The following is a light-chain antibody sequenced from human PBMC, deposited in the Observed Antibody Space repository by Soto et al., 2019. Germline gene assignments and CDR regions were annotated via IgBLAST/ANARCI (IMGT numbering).Light chain of an antibody. CDR2: DAF. V-gene: IGKV3-11*01. CDR3: QQRSSWPSLT. Sequence: EIVLTQSPATLSLSPGERATISCRASQSVSTYLAWYQQRPGQAPRLLIYDAFTRATGIPARFSGSGSGTDFTLTISSLEPEDFAVYYCQQRSSWPSLTFGGGTKVEIK. CDR1: QSVSTY. J-gene: IGKJ4*01.